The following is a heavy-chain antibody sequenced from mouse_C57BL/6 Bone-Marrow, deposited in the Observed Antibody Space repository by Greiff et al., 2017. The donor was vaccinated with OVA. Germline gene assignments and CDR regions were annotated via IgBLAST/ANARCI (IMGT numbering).Heavy chain of an antibody. Sequence: QLQQPGAELVKPGASVKLSCKASGYTFTSYWMHWVKQRPGQGLEWIGMIHPNSGSTNYNEKFKSKATLTVDKSSSTAYMQLSSLTSEDSAVYYCARKRGSSVFAYWGQGTLVTVSA. V-gene: IGHV1-64*01. CDR1: GYTFTSYW. CDR2: IHPNSGST. CDR3: ARKRGSSVFAY. J-gene: IGHJ3*01. D-gene: IGHD3-2*02.